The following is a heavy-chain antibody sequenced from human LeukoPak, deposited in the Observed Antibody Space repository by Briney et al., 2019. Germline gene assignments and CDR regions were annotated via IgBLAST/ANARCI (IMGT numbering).Heavy chain of an antibody. CDR2: IRPNSGDT. J-gene: IGHJ4*02. Sequence: GASVKVSCKASGYTFTDYFIHWVRQAPGQGLEWMGWIRPNSGDTHYAQRFQGRVTMTRDTSVSTAHMELSSLGSDDTAIYYCARNYGHNSKYFDFWGQGTLVTVSS. CDR1: GYTFTDYF. V-gene: IGHV1-2*02. CDR3: ARNYGHNSKYFDF. D-gene: IGHD4-17*01.